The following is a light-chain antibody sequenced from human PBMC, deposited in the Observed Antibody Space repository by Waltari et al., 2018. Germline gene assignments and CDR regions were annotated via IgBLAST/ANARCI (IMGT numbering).Light chain of an antibody. CDR2: EGP. CDR1: SRDIGHYNY. J-gene: IGLJ2*01. Sequence: QSALTQPASVSGSPGQSLLISCTGTSRDIGHYNYVSWYQQPPGKAPKRMIYEGPSRPSVVSSRSSGSKSGHMASMAISGLHPEDESEYHCSSYTITGTGLFGGGTKLTVL. V-gene: IGLV2-14*01. CDR3: SSYTITGTGL.